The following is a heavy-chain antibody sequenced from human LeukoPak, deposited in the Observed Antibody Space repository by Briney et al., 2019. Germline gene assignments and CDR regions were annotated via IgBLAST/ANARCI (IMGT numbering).Heavy chain of an antibody. Sequence: ASVKVSCKASGYTFTGYYMHWVRQAPGQGLEWMGGIIPIFGTANYAQKFQGRVTITADESTSTAYMELSSLRSEDTAVYYCARSPCYYDSSGYFDYWGQGTLVTVSS. D-gene: IGHD3-22*01. CDR3: ARSPCYYDSSGYFDY. J-gene: IGHJ4*02. CDR1: GYTFTGYY. V-gene: IGHV1-69*13. CDR2: IIPIFGTA.